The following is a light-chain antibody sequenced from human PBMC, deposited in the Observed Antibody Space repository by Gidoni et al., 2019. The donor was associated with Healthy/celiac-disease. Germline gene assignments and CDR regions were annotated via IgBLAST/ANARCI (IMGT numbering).Light chain of an antibody. J-gene: IGKJ4*01. CDR3: QQYGSSPRLT. V-gene: IGKV3-20*01. CDR2: GAS. CDR1: QSVSSSY. Sequence: EIVLTQSPGTLSLSPGERATFSCRASQSVSSSYLAWYQQKPGQAPRLLIYGASSRATGIPDRFSGSGSGTDFTLTISRLEPEDFAVYYCQQYGSSPRLTFGGGTKVEIK.